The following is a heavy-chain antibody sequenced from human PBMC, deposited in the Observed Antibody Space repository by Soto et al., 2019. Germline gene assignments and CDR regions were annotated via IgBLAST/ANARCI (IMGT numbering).Heavy chain of an antibody. D-gene: IGHD3-22*01. Sequence: GGSLRLSCADSGFTFTDYGMHWVRQAPGKGLEWVAVISYDGSNKNYADSVKGRFTISRDNSKNTLYLQMNSLRAEDTAVYYCAKDTYYHDSSGYYVFDYWGQGTLVTVSS. CDR2: ISYDGSNK. CDR1: GFTFTDYG. J-gene: IGHJ4*02. V-gene: IGHV3-30*18. CDR3: AKDTYYHDSSGYYVFDY.